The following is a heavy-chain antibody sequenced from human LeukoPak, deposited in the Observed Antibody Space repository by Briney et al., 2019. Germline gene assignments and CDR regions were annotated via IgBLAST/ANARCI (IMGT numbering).Heavy chain of an antibody. CDR1: GGSFSGYY. Sequence: SETLSLTCAVYGGSFSGYYWSWIRQPPGKGLEWIGEINHSGSTNYNPSLKSRVTISVDTSKNQFSLKLSSVTAADTAVYYCARETTIYPKYFQHWGQGTLVTASS. CDR3: ARETTIYPKYFQH. CDR2: INHSGST. V-gene: IGHV4-34*01. D-gene: IGHD3-3*01. J-gene: IGHJ1*01.